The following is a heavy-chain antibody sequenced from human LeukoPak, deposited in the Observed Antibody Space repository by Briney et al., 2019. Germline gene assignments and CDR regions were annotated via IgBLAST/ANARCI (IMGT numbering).Heavy chain of an antibody. CDR1: GGSISSYY. J-gene: IGHJ6*03. D-gene: IGHD3-10*01. CDR2: IYYSGST. Sequence: SETLSLTCTVSGGSISSYYWSWIRQPPGKGLEWIGYIYYSGSTNYNPSLKSRVTISVDTSKNQFSLELSSVTAADTAVYYCARGDITMVRGAFYYYYYMDVWGKGTTVTISS. V-gene: IGHV4-59*01. CDR3: ARGDITMVRGAFYYYYYMDV.